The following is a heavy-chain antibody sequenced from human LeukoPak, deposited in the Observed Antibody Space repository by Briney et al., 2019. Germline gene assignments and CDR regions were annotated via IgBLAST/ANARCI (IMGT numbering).Heavy chain of an antibody. J-gene: IGHJ4*02. D-gene: IGHD6-6*01. CDR2: IIPIFGTA. V-gene: IGHV1-69*13. CDR1: GGTFSSYA. Sequence: GASVKVSCKASGGTFSSYAISWVRQAPGQGLEWMGGIIPIFGTANYAQKFQGRVTITADESTSTAYMELSSLRSDDTAVYYCAREVGGQLVPNYYFDYWGQGTLVTVSS. CDR3: AREVGGQLVPNYYFDY.